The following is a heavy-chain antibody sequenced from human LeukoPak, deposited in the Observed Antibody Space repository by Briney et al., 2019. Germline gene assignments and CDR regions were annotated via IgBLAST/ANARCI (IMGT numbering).Heavy chain of an antibody. CDR1: GFTFSSYG. CDR3: AKDGGDTAMVNLAVLLPEFDY. Sequence: GGSLRLSCAASGFTFSSYGMHWVRQAPGKGLEWVAVISYDGSNKYYADSVKGRFTISRDNSKNALYLQMNSLRAEDTAVYYCAKDGGDTAMVNLAVLLPEFDYWGQGTLVTVSS. J-gene: IGHJ4*02. V-gene: IGHV3-30*18. CDR2: ISYDGSNK. D-gene: IGHD5-18*01.